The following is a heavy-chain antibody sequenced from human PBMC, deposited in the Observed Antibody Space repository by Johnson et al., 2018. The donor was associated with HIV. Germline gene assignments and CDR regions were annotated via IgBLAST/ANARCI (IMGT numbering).Heavy chain of an antibody. D-gene: IGHD1-26*01. J-gene: IGHJ3*02. CDR2: INWNGGST. V-gene: IGHV3-20*04. CDR1: GFTFDDYG. CDR3: AREEGRGVGALDI. Sequence: VLLVESGGGLVQPGGSLRLSCAASGFTFDDYGMSWVRQAPGKGLEWVSGINWNGGSTGYADSVKGRCTMSRDNAKNFLYLEMDSLRAEDTALYYCAREEGRGVGALDIWGQGTMVTVSS.